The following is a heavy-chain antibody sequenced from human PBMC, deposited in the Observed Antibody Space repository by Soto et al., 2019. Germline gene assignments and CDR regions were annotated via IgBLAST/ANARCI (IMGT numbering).Heavy chain of an antibody. CDR1: GFTFDDYA. CDR3: AKDTNYNWNYRLRFDY. D-gene: IGHD1-7*01. V-gene: IGHV3-9*01. CDR2: ISWNSGSI. Sequence: GGSLRLSCAASGFTFDDYAMHWVRQAPGKGLEWVSGISWNSGSIGYADSVKGRFTISRDNAKNSLYLQMNSLRAEDTALYYCAKDTNYNWNYRLRFDYWGQGTLVTV. J-gene: IGHJ4*02.